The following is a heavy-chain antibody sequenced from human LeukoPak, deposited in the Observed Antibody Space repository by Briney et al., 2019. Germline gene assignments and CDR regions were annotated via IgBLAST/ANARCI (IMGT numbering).Heavy chain of an antibody. CDR2: IRSKAYGGTR. D-gene: IGHD2-2*01. Sequence: GGSLRLSCTASGFTFGDYAMSWFRQAPGKGLEWVGFIRSKAYGGTREYAASVKGRFTISRDDSKSIAYLQMNSLKTEDTAVYYCTRQYCSSTSCYVNWFDPWGQGTLVTVSS. CDR3: TRQYCSSTSCYVNWFDP. V-gene: IGHV3-49*03. CDR1: GFTFGDYA. J-gene: IGHJ5*02.